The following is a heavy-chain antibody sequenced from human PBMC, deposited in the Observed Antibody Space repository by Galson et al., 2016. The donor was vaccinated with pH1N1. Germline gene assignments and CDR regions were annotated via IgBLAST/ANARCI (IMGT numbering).Heavy chain of an antibody. CDR3: ARHFYGVAANGMDV. D-gene: IGHD2-15*01. Sequence: QSGAEVKKPGESLRISCKGSGYSFTDYWINWVRQMPGKGLEWMGRIDPRDSYTNYSPSFQGHVTTSADKSINTAYLQWSSLKASDTAMYYCARHFYGVAANGMDVWGQGTTVTVSS. CDR1: GYSFTDYW. J-gene: IGHJ6*02. V-gene: IGHV5-10-1*01. CDR2: IDPRDSYT.